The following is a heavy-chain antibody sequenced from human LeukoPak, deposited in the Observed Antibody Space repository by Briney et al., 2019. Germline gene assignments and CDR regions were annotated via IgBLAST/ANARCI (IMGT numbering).Heavy chain of an antibody. D-gene: IGHD7-27*01. CDR3: ARDLPSRQALGVYFDY. CDR1: GGSISSYY. CDR2: IYTSGST. Sequence: SETLSLTCTVSGGSISSYYWSWIRQPAGKGLEWIGRIYTSGSTNYNPSLKSRVTMSVDTSKNQFSLKLSSVTAADTPVYYCARDLPSRQALGVYFDYWGQGTLVTVSS. V-gene: IGHV4-4*07. J-gene: IGHJ4*02.